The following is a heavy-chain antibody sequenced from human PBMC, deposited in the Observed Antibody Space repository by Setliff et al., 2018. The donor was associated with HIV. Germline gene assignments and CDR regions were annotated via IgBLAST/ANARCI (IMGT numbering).Heavy chain of an antibody. D-gene: IGHD3-10*01. CDR1: GYRFTNYW. J-gene: IGHJ3*01. CDR3: ARPQYHQSSDAYDS. V-gene: IGHV5-51*01. CDR2: IYPDDSDT. Sequence: GESLKISCKGSGYRFTNYWIAWVRQVPGKGLEWMGIIYPDDSDTRYNPSFQGQVIISVDKSINTAYLQWSSLKASDTAMYYCARPQYHQSSDAYDSWGQGTMVTVSS.